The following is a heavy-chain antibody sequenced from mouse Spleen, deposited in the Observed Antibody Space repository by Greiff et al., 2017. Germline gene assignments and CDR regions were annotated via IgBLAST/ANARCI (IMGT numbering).Heavy chain of an antibody. J-gene: IGHJ4*01. D-gene: IGHD1-1*01. CDR1: GYSFTDYN. V-gene: IGHV1-39*01. CDR3: ARSPITTVVDPPYAMDY. Sequence: VQLKQSGPELVKPGASVKISCKASGYSFTDYNMNWVKQSNGKSLEWIGVINPNYGTTSYNQKFKGKATLTVDQSSSTAYMQLNSLTSEDSAVYYCARSPITTVVDPPYAMDYWGQGTSVTVSS. CDR2: INPNYGTT.